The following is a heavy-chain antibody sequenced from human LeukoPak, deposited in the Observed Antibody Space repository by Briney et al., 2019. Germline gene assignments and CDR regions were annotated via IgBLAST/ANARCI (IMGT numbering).Heavy chain of an antibody. CDR1: GFTFTSSA. Sequence: ASVKVSCKASGFTFTSSAMQWVRQARGQRLEWIGWIVVGSGNTNYAQKFQERVTITRDMSTSTAYMELSSLRSEDTAVYYCARDYGLGSEDTAMGYWGQGTLVTVSS. D-gene: IGHD5-18*01. CDR2: IVVGSGNT. CDR3: ARDYGLGSEDTAMGY. V-gene: IGHV1-58*02. J-gene: IGHJ4*02.